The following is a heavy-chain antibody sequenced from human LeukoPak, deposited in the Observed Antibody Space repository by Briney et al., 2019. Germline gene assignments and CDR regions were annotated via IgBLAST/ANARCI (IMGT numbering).Heavy chain of an antibody. CDR1: GFTFSDYS. V-gene: IGHV3-48*01. CDR2: ISLSSSAI. Sequence: GGSLRLSCTASGFTFSDYSMRWVRQAPGKGLEWISYISLSSSAIYYADSVEGRFTISRDNGKNSLYLQMNSLRAEDTAVYYCAELGITMIGGVWGKGTTVTMSS. D-gene: IGHD3-10*02. CDR3: AELGITMIGGV. J-gene: IGHJ6*04.